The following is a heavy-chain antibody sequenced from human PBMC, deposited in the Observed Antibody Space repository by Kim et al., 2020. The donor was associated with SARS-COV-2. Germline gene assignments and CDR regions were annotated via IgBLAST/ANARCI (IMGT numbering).Heavy chain of an antibody. J-gene: IGHJ5*02. CDR3: ARGRYCSGGSLFCGWGGDPFDP. Sequence: SETLSLTCAVYGGSFSGYYWSWIRQPPGKGLEWIGEINHSGSTNYNPSLKSRVTISVDTSKNQFSLKLSSVTAADTAVYYCARGRYCSGGSLFCGWGGDPFDPWGQGTLVTVSS. D-gene: IGHD2-15*01. CDR2: INHSGST. V-gene: IGHV4-34*01. CDR1: GGSFSGYY.